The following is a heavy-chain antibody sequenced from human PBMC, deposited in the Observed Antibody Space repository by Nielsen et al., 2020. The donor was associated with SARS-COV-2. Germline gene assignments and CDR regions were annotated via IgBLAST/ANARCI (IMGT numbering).Heavy chain of an antibody. V-gene: IGHV3-30*18. Sequence: GESLKISCAASGFTFSSYDMHWVRQAPGKGLEWVAVISYDGSNKYYADSVKGRFTISRDNSKNTLYLQMNSLRAEDTAVYYCAKDPFSYWGQGTLVTVSS. CDR2: ISYDGSNK. CDR3: AKDPFSY. J-gene: IGHJ4*02. CDR1: GFTFSSYD.